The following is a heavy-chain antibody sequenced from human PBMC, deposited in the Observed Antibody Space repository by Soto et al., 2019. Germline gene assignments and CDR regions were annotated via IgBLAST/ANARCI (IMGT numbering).Heavy chain of an antibody. J-gene: IGHJ5*02. D-gene: IGHD3-22*01. CDR3: ARAVTYYYDSSGYYAP. Sequence: ASVKVSCKASGYTFTSYYMHWVRQAPGQGLEWMGIINPSGGSTSYAQKFQGRVTMTRDTSTSTVYMELSSLRSEDTAVYYCARAVTYYYDSSGYYAPWGQGTLVTVSS. CDR2: INPSGGST. V-gene: IGHV1-46*01. CDR1: GYTFTSYY.